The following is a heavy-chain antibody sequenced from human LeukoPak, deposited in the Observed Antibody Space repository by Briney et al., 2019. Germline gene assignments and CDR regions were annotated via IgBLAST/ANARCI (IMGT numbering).Heavy chain of an antibody. D-gene: IGHD6-6*01. CDR3: ARNGLYSSSPLEDY. J-gene: IGHJ4*02. CDR2: ISSSSSYI. V-gene: IGHV3-21*01. Sequence: PGGSLRLSCAASGVTLSSYSMNWACQAPGKGLEWVSSISSSSSYIYYADSVKGRFTISRANAKNSLYLQMNSLRAEDTAVYYCARNGLYSSSPLEDYWGQGTLVTVSS. CDR1: GVTLSSYS.